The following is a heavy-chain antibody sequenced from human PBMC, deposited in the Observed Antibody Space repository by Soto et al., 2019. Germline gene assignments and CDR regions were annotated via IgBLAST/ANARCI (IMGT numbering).Heavy chain of an antibody. CDR3: ARLGGASENNWNYERVYYFDY. CDR2: INHSGST. Sequence: QVQLQQWGAGLLKPSETLSLTCAVYGGSFSGYYWSWIRQPPGKGLEWIGEINHSGSTNYNPSLKSRVTISVDTSKNQFSLKLSSVTAADTAVYYCARLGGASENNWNYERVYYFDYWGQGTLVTVSS. J-gene: IGHJ4*02. CDR1: GGSFSGYY. D-gene: IGHD1-7*01. V-gene: IGHV4-34*01.